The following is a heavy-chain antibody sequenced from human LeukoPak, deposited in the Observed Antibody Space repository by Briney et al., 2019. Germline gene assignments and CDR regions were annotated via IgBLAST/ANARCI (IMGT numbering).Heavy chain of an antibody. CDR1: GFTFSSYG. V-gene: IGHV3-30*18. J-gene: IGHJ5*02. Sequence: GGSLRLFCAASGFTFSSYGMHWLRQAPGKGLEGVAVISYDGSNKYYADSVKGRFTISRDNSKDTLYLQMNSLRAEDTAVYYCAKDGYDILTDSNWFDPWGQGTLVTVAS. D-gene: IGHD3-9*01. CDR3: AKDGYDILTDSNWFDP. CDR2: ISYDGSNK.